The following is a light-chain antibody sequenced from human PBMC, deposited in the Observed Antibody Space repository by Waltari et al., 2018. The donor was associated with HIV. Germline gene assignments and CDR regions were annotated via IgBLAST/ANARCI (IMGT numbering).Light chain of an antibody. Sequence: DIVMTQSPDSLAVSLGERATINCKSSQSVLYSSNNKNYLAWYQQKPGQPPKLLMYWASTRESGVPDRFSGSGSGTDFTLTISSLQAEDVAVYYCQQYYSTPYSFGQGTKLEIK. CDR3: QQYYSTPYS. CDR2: WAS. V-gene: IGKV4-1*01. CDR1: QSVLYSSNNKNY. J-gene: IGKJ2*03.